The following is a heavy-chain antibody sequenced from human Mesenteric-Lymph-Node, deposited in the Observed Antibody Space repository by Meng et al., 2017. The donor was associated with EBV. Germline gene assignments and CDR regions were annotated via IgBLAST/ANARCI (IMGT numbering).Heavy chain of an antibody. D-gene: IGHD3-22*01. CDR3: VRQYYYDSNWWFKP. J-gene: IGHJ5*02. CDR2: IHYDGST. V-gene: IGHV4-61*01. CDR1: GGSVSSGSHY. Sequence: VQLQESGPGLVKPSETLSLTCTVSGGSVSSGSHYWSWIRQPPGKRLEWIGYIHYDGSTNYRSSLESRVTMSLDTSTNQFSLKMSSVTAADTAVYYCVRQYYYDSNWWFKPWGQGTLVTVSS.